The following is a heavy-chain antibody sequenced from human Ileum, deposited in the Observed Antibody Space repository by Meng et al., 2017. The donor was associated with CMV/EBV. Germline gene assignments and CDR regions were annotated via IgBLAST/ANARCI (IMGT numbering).Heavy chain of an antibody. CDR1: GFIFSSYA. J-gene: IGHJ4*02. D-gene: IGHD1-14*01. V-gene: IGHV3-23*01. CDR3: AKDGWYNNSPYYFDY. CDR2: ISGSGGST. Sequence: GESPKTSRAASGFIFSSYAISWVRQAPGKGLEWVSGISGSGGSTYYVDSVKGRFTVSRDNSKKTLHLQMNSLRAEDTAIYYCAKDGWYNNSPYYFDYWGQGTLVTVSS.